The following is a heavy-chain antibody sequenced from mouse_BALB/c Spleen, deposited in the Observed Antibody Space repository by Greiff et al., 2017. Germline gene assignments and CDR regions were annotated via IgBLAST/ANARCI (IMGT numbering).Heavy chain of an antibody. CDR1: GFTFSSFG. CDR3: ARGAYYGNYDYAMDY. D-gene: IGHD2-10*01. J-gene: IGHJ4*01. Sequence: EVQVVESGGGLVQPGGSRKLSCAASGFTFSSFGMHWVRQAPEKGLEWVAYISSGSSTIYYADTVKGRFTISRDNPKNTLFLQMTSLRSEDTAMYYCARGAYYGNYDYAMDYWGQGTSVTVSS. CDR2: ISSGSSTI. V-gene: IGHV5-17*02.